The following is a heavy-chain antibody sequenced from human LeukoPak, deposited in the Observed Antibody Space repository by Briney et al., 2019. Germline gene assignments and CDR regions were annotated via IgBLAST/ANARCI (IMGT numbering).Heavy chain of an antibody. CDR3: VRHSGWYFGY. V-gene: IGHV4-4*02. CDR2: IHHSGSS. Sequence: SETLSLTCAVSGDSVSGSFWWSWVRQPPHKGLEWNGEIHHSGSSNYKPSLESRVIISLDGSKNLLSLELSSVTAADTAVYYCVRHSGWYFGYWGQGTLVTVSS. CDR1: GDSVSGSFW. D-gene: IGHD6-19*01. J-gene: IGHJ4*02.